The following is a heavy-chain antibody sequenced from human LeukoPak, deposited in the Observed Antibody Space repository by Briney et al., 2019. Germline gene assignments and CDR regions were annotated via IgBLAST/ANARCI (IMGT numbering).Heavy chain of an antibody. J-gene: IGHJ4*02. V-gene: IGHV1-2*02. CDR3: ARAVTTGRDY. D-gene: IGHD4-11*01. CDR2: INPNSGGT. Sequence: ASVKVSCKASGYTFTGYYMHWVRQAPGQGLEWMGWINPNSGGTNYAQKFQGRVTITADKSTSTAYMELSSLRSEDTAVYYCARAVTTGRDYWGQGTLVTVSS. CDR1: GYTFTGYY.